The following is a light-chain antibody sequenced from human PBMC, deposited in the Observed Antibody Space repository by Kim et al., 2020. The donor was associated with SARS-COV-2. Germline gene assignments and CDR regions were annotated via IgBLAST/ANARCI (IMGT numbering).Light chain of an antibody. V-gene: IGLV3-1*01. J-gene: IGLJ3*02. CDR2: QDS. CDR1: KLGDKY. CDR3: QAWDSSTWV. Sequence: SVSPGQTASITCSGDKLGDKYACWYQQKPGQSPVLVIYQDSKRPSGIPERVSGSNSGNTATLTISGTQAMDEADYYCQAWDSSTWVFGGGTKLTVL.